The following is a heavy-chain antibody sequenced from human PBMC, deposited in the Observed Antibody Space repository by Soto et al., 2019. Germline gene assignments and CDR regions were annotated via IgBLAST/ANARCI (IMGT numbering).Heavy chain of an antibody. Sequence: GESLKISCKGSGYSFTSYWISWVRQMPGKGLEWMGRIDPSDSYTNYSPSFQGHVTISADKSISTAYLQWSSLKASDTAMYYCARIRPTYYYDGSGYDNNYYYYGMDVWGQGTTVTVSS. CDR2: IDPSDSYT. CDR1: GYSFTSYW. V-gene: IGHV5-10-1*01. CDR3: ARIRPTYYYDGSGYDNNYYYYGMDV. D-gene: IGHD3-22*01. J-gene: IGHJ6*02.